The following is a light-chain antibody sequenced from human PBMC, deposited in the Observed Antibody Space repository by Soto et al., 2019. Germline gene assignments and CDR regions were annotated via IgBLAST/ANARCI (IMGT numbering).Light chain of an antibody. V-gene: IGKV1-9*01. J-gene: IGKJ2*01. Sequence: IQLTQSPSSLSASVGDRVTISCRASQGNNSFVAWYQQKSGKAPKLLIYAASTLQSGVPSRFSGSGSGTDFTLTISSLQHEDFETYYCQQLNDRRFSFGQGTKVDIK. CDR1: QGNNSF. CDR2: AAS. CDR3: QQLNDRRFS.